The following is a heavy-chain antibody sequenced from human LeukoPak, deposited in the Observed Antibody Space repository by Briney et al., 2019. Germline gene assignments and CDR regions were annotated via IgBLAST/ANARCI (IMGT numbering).Heavy chain of an antibody. CDR3: ARSYYEYYYDSSGYYRPYFDY. D-gene: IGHD3-22*01. Sequence: GGSLRLSCAASGFTFSSYAMHWVRQAPGKGLEGVAVISYDGSNKYYADSVKGRFTISRDNSKNTLYLQMNSLRAEDTAVYYCARSYYEYYYDSSGYYRPYFDYWGQGTLVTVSS. V-gene: IGHV3-30*04. CDR2: ISYDGSNK. CDR1: GFTFSSYA. J-gene: IGHJ4*02.